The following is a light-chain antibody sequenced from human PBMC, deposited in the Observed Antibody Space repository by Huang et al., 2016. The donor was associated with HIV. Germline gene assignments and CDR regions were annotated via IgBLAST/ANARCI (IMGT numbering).Light chain of an antibody. CDR2: GAS. V-gene: IGKV1-39*01. J-gene: IGKJ2*01. CDR1: QSIIPY. Sequence: DVQMTQSPSSLSASVGDRITITCRASQSIIPYLNWYQQHPGKAPKLLIYGASSLLGGVTSRFSGTVSGTDFTLTTSSLQPEEFATYDCQQSYTLPYTFGQGTKLEI. CDR3: QQSYTLPYT.